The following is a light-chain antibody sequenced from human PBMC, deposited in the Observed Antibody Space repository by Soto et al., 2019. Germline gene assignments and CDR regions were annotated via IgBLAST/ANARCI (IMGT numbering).Light chain of an antibody. CDR2: DVS. CDR3: SSYTSSNTYV. Sequence: QSALTQPASVSGSPGQSITISCTGTSSDVGAYNYVSWYQHHPGNVPQLMMYDVSNRHSGVSNRFSGSKSGTTASLTISGLQAEDEADYYCSSYTSSNTYVFGTGTKVTVL. J-gene: IGLJ1*01. CDR1: SSDVGAYNY. V-gene: IGLV2-14*03.